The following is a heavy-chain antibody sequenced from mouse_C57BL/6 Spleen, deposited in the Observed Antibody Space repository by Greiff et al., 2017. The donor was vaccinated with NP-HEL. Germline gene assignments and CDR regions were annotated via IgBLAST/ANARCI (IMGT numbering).Heavy chain of an antibody. CDR3: ARDDYGSSPYAMDY. CDR1: GFTFSSYA. CDR2: ISDGGSYT. Sequence: EVHLVESGGGLVKPGGSLKLSCAASGFTFSSYAMSWVRQTPEKRLEWVATISDGGSYTYYPDNVKGRFTISRDNAKNNLYLQMSHLKSEDTAMYYCARDDYGSSPYAMDYWGQGTSVTVSS. V-gene: IGHV5-4*01. D-gene: IGHD1-1*01. J-gene: IGHJ4*01.